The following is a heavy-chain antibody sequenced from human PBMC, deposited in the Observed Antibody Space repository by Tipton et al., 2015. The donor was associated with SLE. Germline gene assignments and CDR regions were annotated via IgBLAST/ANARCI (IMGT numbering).Heavy chain of an antibody. V-gene: IGHV3-74*01. CDR2: VSSDGSST. Sequence: GSLRLSCAASGFTFSSYWMHWVRQAPGKGLVWVSRVSSDGSSTSYADAAKGRFTISRDNAKNTLYLQMNSLRAEDTAVYYCARFASGMYPEGYWGQGTLVSVSS. D-gene: IGHD1-26*01. CDR3: ARFASGMYPEGY. CDR1: GFTFSSYW. J-gene: IGHJ4*02.